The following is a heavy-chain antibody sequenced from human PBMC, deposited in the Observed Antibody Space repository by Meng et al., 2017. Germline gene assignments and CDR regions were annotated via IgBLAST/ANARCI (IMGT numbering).Heavy chain of an antibody. CDR2: INHSGST. Sequence: QGDLQQWGQGLFKPSATLALTCAVYGGSFSGYYWSWIRQPPGKGLEWIGEINHSGSTNYNPSLKSRVTISVDTSKNQFSLKLSSVTAADTAVYYCARRRGGSSDWFDPWGQGTLVTVSS. V-gene: IGHV4-34*01. CDR3: ARRRGGSSDWFDP. D-gene: IGHD6-6*01. CDR1: GGSFSGYY. J-gene: IGHJ5*02.